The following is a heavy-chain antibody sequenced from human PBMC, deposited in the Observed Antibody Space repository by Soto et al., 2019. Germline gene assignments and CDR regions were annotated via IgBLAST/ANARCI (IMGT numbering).Heavy chain of an antibody. CDR2: ISGDNGDT. J-gene: IGHJ6*02. V-gene: IGHV1-18*01. CDR3: AKNGQPPYYYYGLDV. CDR1: GYTFTRYG. D-gene: IGHD2-8*01. Sequence: GHLVQSEAEVKKSGASVKVSCKASGYTFTRYGISWVRQAPGQGLEWSGWISGDNGDTNYARGFQGRVSMTIDTSTTTPYMELRSLTSDDTAVYYCAKNGQPPYYYYGLDVWGQGTKVTVSS.